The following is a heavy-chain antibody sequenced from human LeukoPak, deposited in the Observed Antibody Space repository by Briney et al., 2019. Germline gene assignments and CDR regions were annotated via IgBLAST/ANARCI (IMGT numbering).Heavy chain of an antibody. CDR1: GFTFSSYG. V-gene: IGHV3-33*06. J-gene: IGHJ4*02. CDR3: AKQPFRTYYYGSGSYSPPDY. D-gene: IGHD3-10*01. CDR2: IWYDGSNK. Sequence: PGGSLRLSCAASGFTFSSYGMHWVRQAPGKGLEWVAVIWYDGSNKYYADSVKGRFTTSRDNSKNTLYLQMNSLRAEDTAVYYCAKQPFRTYYYGSGSYSPPDYWGQGTLVTVSS.